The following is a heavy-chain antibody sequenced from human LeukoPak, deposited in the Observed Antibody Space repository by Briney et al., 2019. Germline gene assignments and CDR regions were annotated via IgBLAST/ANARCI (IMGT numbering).Heavy chain of an antibody. V-gene: IGHV4-59*08. CDR2: IHYSGST. D-gene: IGHD3-9*01. Sequence: SETLSLTCAVYGGSFSNYYWSWIRQPPGKGLEWIGCIHYSGSTNYNPSLKSRVTISIGTSKKDFSLKLTSVTAADTAMYYCARSRGDILTGYLDLGYWGQGTLVTVSS. CDR3: ARSRGDILTGYLDLGY. J-gene: IGHJ4*02. CDR1: GGSFSNYY.